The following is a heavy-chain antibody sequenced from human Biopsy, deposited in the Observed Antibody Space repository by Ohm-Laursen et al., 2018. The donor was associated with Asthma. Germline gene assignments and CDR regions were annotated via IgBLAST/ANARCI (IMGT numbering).Heavy chain of an antibody. CDR3: AKDTEGRYDFWSGLSYNYYGMDV. Sequence: RSLRLSCAASGFTFSSYGMYWVRQAPGKGLEWVAVISYDGSNKYYADSVEGRFTISRDNSKNTLYLQMNSLRAEDTAVYYCAKDTEGRYDFWSGLSYNYYGMDVWGQGTTVTVSS. D-gene: IGHD3-3*01. CDR2: ISYDGSNK. CDR1: GFTFSSYG. J-gene: IGHJ6*02. V-gene: IGHV3-30*18.